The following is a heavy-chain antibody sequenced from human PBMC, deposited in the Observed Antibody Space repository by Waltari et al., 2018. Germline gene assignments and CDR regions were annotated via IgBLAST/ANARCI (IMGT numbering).Heavy chain of an antibody. V-gene: IGHV3-30*01. CDR1: GFTFSSAP. D-gene: IGHD2-15*01. CDR2: ISYDGRNK. CDR3: AKDIVVVVAATGIDY. Sequence: QVKLVESGGGVVQPGRSLRLSCAASGFTFSSAPLHWVRQAPGKGLEWVAVISYDGRNKYYADSVKGRFTISRDNSKNTLYLQMNSLRAEDTAVYYCAKDIVVVVAATGIDYWGQGTLVTVSS. J-gene: IGHJ4*02.